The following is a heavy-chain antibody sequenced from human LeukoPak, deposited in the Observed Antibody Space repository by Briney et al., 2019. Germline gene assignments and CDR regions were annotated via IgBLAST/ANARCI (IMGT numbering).Heavy chain of an antibody. D-gene: IGHD2-2*01. CDR2: ISHSGST. CDR3: ARASIVVVPAALFDY. CDR1: GGSFSGYY. J-gene: IGHJ4*02. Sequence: SETLSLTCAVYGGSFSGYYWSWIRQPPGKGLEWIGEISHSGSTNYNPSLKSRVTISVDTSKNQFSLKLSSVTAADTAVYYCARASIVVVPAALFDYWGQGTLVTVSS. V-gene: IGHV4-34*01.